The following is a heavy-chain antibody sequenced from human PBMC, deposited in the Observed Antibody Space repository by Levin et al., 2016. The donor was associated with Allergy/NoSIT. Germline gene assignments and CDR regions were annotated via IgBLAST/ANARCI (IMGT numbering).Heavy chain of an antibody. CDR2: IDPSDSYT. D-gene: IGHD6-19*01. Sequence: VRQMPGKGLEWMGRIDPSDSYTNYSPSFQGHVTISADKSISTAYLQWSSLKASDTAMYYCEAVLDIAVAGSPSYWGQGTLVTVSS. CDR3: EAVLDIAVAGSPSY. J-gene: IGHJ4*02. V-gene: IGHV5-10-1*01.